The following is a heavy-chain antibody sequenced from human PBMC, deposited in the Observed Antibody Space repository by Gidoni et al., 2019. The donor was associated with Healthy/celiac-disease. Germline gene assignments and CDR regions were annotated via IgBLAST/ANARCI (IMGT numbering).Heavy chain of an antibody. CDR1: GFTFSNYA. CDR3: TRDGKFQTDGFDV. Sequence: EVQLLESGGGSVQPGGSLRLSCPVSGFTFSNYAMNWVRQAPGQGLAWVSAISPAGGSPYYADSVKGRFTISRDNSKNTLFLEMNNLRAEDTAVYYCTRDGKFQTDGFDVWGPGSMVTVSS. V-gene: IGHV3-23*01. D-gene: IGHD1-26*01. J-gene: IGHJ3*01. CDR2: ISPAGGSP.